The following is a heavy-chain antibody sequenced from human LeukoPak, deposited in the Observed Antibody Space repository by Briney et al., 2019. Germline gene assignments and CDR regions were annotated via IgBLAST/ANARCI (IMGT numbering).Heavy chain of an antibody. Sequence: SETLSLTCTLSVGSISSSSYYGGWIRQPPGKGLEWIGSIYYSGSTYYNPSLKSRVTISVDTSKNQFSLKLSSVTAADTAVYYCARQNSSPSSGYYYGYWGQGTLVTVSS. D-gene: IGHD3-22*01. CDR1: VGSISSSSYY. CDR3: ARQNSSPSSGYYYGY. CDR2: IYYSGST. J-gene: IGHJ4*02. V-gene: IGHV4-39*01.